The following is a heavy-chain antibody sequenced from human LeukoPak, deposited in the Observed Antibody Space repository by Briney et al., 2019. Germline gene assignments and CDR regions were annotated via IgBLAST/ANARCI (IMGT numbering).Heavy chain of an antibody. Sequence: ASVKVSCKASGYTFTGYYMHWVRQAPGQGLEWMGWINPNSGGTNYAQKFQGRVTMTRDTSISTAYMELSRLRSDDTAVYYCARSSSLAFGKFDYWGQGTLVTVSS. CDR2: INPNSGGT. CDR1: GYTFTGYY. V-gene: IGHV1-2*02. J-gene: IGHJ4*02. CDR3: ARSSSLAFGKFDY. D-gene: IGHD3-16*01.